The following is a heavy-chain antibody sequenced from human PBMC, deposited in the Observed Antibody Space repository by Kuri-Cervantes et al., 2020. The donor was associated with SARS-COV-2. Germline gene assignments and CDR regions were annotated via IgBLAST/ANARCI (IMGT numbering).Heavy chain of an antibody. V-gene: IGHV3-30*02. CDR3: ANLPAAINNCYYYYMDV. CDR1: GFTFSSYG. Sequence: GGSLRLSCAASGFTFSSYGMHWVRQAPGKGLERVAFIRYDGSNKYYADSVKGRFTISRDNSKNTLYLQMNSLRAEDTAVYYCANLPAAINNCYYYYMDVWGKGTTVTVSS. D-gene: IGHD2-2*02. J-gene: IGHJ6*03. CDR2: IRYDGSNK.